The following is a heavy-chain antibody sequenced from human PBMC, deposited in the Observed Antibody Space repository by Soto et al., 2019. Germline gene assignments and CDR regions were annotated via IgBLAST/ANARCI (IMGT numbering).Heavy chain of an antibody. V-gene: IGHV1-18*01. CDR2: ISAYNGNT. Sequence: QVQLVQSGVEVEKPGASVKVSCKASGYTFTSYGVSWVQQAPGQGLEWMGWISAYNGNTNYAQKFQGRVTMTTDTAXSTAYMELRSLRSDDTAVYYCARDVPTVTTGGPDYWGQGTLVTVSS. CDR3: ARDVPTVTTGGPDY. CDR1: GYTFTSYG. D-gene: IGHD4-17*01. J-gene: IGHJ4*02.